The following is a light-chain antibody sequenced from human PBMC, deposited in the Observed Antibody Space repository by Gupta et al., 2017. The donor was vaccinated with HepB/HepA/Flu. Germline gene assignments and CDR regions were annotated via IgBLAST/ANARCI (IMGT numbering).Light chain of an antibody. V-gene: IGLV2-14*03. CDR1: RCDIGGYTY. CDR3: SSYSTTSTLGV. Sequence: QSALTQPASASGSPGQSLTISCTGTRCDIGGYTYVSWYQQHPGKAPKLLIYDVSHRPSGVSNRFSGSKSGNTASLTISGLQAEDEADYYCSSYSTTSTLGVFGGGTKLTVL. CDR2: DVS. J-gene: IGLJ3*02.